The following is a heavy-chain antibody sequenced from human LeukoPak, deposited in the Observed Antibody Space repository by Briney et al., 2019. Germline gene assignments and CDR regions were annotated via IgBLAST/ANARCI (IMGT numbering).Heavy chain of an antibody. D-gene: IGHD6-13*01. CDR3: AAASAFSSSWRS. CDR2: ITANNTTK. V-gene: IGHV3-48*01. Sequence: RGSLRLSCTASGLSFSSYNMNCGCQAPGQGPEWVAYITANNTTKYYVDSVKGRFTISRDNAKKSLFLQMNSLRAEDTAVYYCAAASAFSSSWRSWGQGTVVTVSS. CDR1: GLSFSSYN. J-gene: IGHJ5*02.